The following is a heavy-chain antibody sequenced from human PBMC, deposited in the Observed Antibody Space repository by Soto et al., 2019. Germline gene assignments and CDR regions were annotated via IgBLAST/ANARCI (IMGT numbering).Heavy chain of an antibody. CDR1: GFTFSSYA. V-gene: IGHV3-30-3*01. CDR3: ARDASDIVVVVAATPAGNWFDP. J-gene: IGHJ5*02. CDR2: ISYDGSNK. Sequence: QPGGSLRLSCAASGFTFSSYAMHWVRQAPGKGLEWVAVISYDGSNKYYADSVKGRFTISRDNSKNTLYLQMNSLRAEDTAVYYCARDASDIVVVVAATPAGNWFDPWGQGTLVTVSS. D-gene: IGHD2-15*01.